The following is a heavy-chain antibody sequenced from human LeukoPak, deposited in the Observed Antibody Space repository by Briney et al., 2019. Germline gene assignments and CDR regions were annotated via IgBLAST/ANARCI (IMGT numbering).Heavy chain of an antibody. D-gene: IGHD5-24*01. CDR1: GYTFTSYD. Sequence: ASVTVSFTASGYTFTSYDFNWVRQATGQRPEWMGWMSPNSGDTGYAQKFQDRVTMTRNTSISTAYMELSSLRSDDTAVYYCARWGTGDGYFFTYYFDYWGQGTLVTVSS. V-gene: IGHV1-8*01. J-gene: IGHJ4*02. CDR3: ARWGTGDGYFFTYYFDY. CDR2: MSPNSGDT.